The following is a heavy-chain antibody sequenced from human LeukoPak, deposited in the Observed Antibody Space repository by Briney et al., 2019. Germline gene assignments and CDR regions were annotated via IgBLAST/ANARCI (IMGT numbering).Heavy chain of an antibody. J-gene: IGHJ4*02. V-gene: IGHV1-2*02. CDR1: GYTLTGYY. CDR3: ARDLSGAMTTVTCADY. CDR2: INPNSGGT. D-gene: IGHD4-17*01. Sequence: ASVKVSCKASGYTLTGYYMHWVRQAPGQGLEWMGWINPNSGGTNYAQKFQGRVTMTRDTSISTAYMELSRLRSDDTAVYYCARDLSGAMTTVTCADYWGQGTLVTVSS.